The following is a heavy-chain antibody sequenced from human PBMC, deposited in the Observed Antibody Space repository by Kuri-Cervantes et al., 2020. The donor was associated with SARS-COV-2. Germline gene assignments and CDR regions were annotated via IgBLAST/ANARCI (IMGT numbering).Heavy chain of an antibody. D-gene: IGHD3-3*01. Sequence: SETLSLTCTVSGGSISSGSYYRSWIRQPAGKGLEWIGRIYTSGSTNYNPSLKSRVTISVDTSKNQFSLKLSSVTAADTAVYYCARGPAHDFWSGYRFDYWGQGTLVTVSS. CDR1: GGSISSGSYY. J-gene: IGHJ4*02. CDR3: ARGPAHDFWSGYRFDY. CDR2: IYTSGST. V-gene: IGHV4-61*02.